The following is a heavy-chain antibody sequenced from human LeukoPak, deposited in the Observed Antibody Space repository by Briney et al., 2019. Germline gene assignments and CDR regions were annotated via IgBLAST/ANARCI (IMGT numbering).Heavy chain of an antibody. J-gene: IGHJ6*03. Sequence: GGSLRLSCAASGFTFSSYCMHWVRQAPGKGLVWGSRIYSDGSSTSYADSVKGRFTISRDNAKNTLYLQMNSLRAEDTAVYYCARAPPQYSSSWYRRDYYYYMDVWGKGTTVTVSS. CDR2: IYSDGSST. CDR1: GFTFSSYC. CDR3: ARAPPQYSSSWYRRDYYYYMDV. D-gene: IGHD6-13*01. V-gene: IGHV3-74*01.